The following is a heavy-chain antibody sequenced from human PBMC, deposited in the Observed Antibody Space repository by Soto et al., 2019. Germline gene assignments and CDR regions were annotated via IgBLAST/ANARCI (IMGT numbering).Heavy chain of an antibody. V-gene: IGHV4-39*01. CDR1: GGSISSSSYY. D-gene: IGHD3-10*01. CDR2: IYYSGST. J-gene: IGHJ6*02. CDR3: ARYSQGSDYYYYYGMDV. Sequence: SETLSLTCTVSGGSISSSSYYWGWIRQPPWKGLEWIGSIYYSGSTYYNPSLKSRVTISVDTSKNQFSLKLSSVTAADTAVYCCARYSQGSDYYYYYGMDVWGQGXTVTVYS.